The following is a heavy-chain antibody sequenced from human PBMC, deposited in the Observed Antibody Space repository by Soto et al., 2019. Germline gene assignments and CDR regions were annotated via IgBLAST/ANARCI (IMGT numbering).Heavy chain of an antibody. Sequence: GGSLRLSCAASGFTLSDHYIDWVRQAPGKGLEWVGRTRNRVNSFSTDYAASVKGRFSISRDESANLVYLQMNSLKTEDTAVYYCVRGLYSNSHVYGMDVWGQGTTVTAP. CDR1: GFTLSDHY. CDR3: VRGLYSNSHVYGMDV. J-gene: IGHJ6*02. CDR2: TRNRVNSFST. V-gene: IGHV3-72*01. D-gene: IGHD4-4*01.